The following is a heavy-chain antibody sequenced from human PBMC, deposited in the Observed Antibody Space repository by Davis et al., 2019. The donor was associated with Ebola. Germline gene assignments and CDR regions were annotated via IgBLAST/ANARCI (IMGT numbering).Heavy chain of an antibody. D-gene: IGHD1-1*01. CDR1: GFTFSSYG. Sequence: GESLKISCAASGFTFSSYGMHWVRQAPGKGLEWVSAISGSGGSTYYADSVKGRSTISRDNSKNTLYLQMNSLRAEDTAVYYCAREGGTTGTTFGDYWGQGTLVTVSS. J-gene: IGHJ4*02. CDR3: AREGGTTGTTFGDY. CDR2: ISGSGGST. V-gene: IGHV3-23*01.